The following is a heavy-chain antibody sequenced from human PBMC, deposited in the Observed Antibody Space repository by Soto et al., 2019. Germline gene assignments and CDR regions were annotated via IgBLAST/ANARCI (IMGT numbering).Heavy chain of an antibody. V-gene: IGHV4-39*07. Sequence: PSETLSVTCTVSGGSISSSSYYWGWIRQPPGTGLEWIGEINHSGSTNYNPSLKSRVTISVDTSKNQFSLKLTSVTAADTAVYYCARDKITGLFDYWGQGTLVTVSS. J-gene: IGHJ4*02. CDR1: GGSISSSSYY. CDR3: ARDKITGLFDY. D-gene: IGHD2-8*02. CDR2: INHSGST.